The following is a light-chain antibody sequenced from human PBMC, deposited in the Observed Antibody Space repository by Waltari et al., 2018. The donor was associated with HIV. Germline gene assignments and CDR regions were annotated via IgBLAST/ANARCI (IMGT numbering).Light chain of an antibody. Sequence: QSVLTQPPSASGTPGQRGTLSCSGRRSHLGSTTVNWYQQLPGTAPKLLIYSNNQRPSGVPDRFSGSKSGTAASLAISGLQSEDEADYYCAAWDDSLNVVFGGGTKLTVL. J-gene: IGLJ3*02. V-gene: IGLV1-44*01. CDR2: SNN. CDR3: AAWDDSLNVV. CDR1: RSHLGSTT.